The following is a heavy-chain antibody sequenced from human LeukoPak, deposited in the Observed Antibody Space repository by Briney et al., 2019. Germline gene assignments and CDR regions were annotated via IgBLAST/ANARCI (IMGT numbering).Heavy chain of an antibody. D-gene: IGHD3-10*01. CDR1: GYSFTSYW. V-gene: IGHV5-51*01. CDR3: ARQYATMVRGVTFYYFDY. CDR2: IYPGDSDT. J-gene: IGHJ4*02. Sequence: ESLKISCKGSGYSFTSYWIGWVRQMPGKGLEWMGIIYPGDSDTRYSPSFQGQVTISADKSISTAYLRWSSLKASDTAMYYCARQYATMVRGVTFYYFDYWGQGTLVTVSS.